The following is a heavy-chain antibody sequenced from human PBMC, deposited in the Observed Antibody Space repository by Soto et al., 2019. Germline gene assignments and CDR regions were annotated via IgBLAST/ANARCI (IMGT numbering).Heavy chain of an antibody. CDR1: GFTFSSYA. CDR2: ISYDGSNK. Sequence: GGSLRLSCAASGFTFSSYAMHWVRQAPGKGLEWVAVISYDGSNKYYADSVKGRFTISRDNSKNTLYLQMNSLRAEDTAVYYCARDPRIAAAGIRLNWFDPWGQGTLVTVSS. J-gene: IGHJ5*02. CDR3: ARDPRIAAAGIRLNWFDP. D-gene: IGHD6-13*01. V-gene: IGHV3-30-3*01.